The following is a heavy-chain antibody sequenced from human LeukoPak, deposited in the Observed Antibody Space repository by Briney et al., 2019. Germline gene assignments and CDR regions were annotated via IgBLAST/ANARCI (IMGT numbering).Heavy chain of an antibody. J-gene: IGHJ6*02. Sequence: GSLRLSCAASGFNVSSHLMTWVRHAPGKGLEWVSIIYHGANTYYTDSVKGRFTISRDNSKNTLYLQMNSLRAEDTAVYYCARDRSSSWYSLHYYYGMDVWGQGTTVTVSS. V-gene: IGHV3-53*01. CDR3: ARDRSSSWYSLHYYYGMDV. D-gene: IGHD6-13*01. CDR2: IYHGANT. CDR1: GFNVSSHL.